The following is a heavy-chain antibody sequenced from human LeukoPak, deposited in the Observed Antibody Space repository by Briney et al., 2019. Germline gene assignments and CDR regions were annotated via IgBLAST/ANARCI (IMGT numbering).Heavy chain of an antibody. J-gene: IGHJ3*02. D-gene: IGHD6-13*01. CDR2: TNGVGSST. CDR3: ARAAAGTSSALEI. V-gene: IGHV3-74*01. Sequence: PGGSLRLSCAASGFTFSSFWMHWVRQAPGKGLVWVSRTNGVGSSTSYADSVKGRFTISRDNAKNMLYLQMNSLRADDTAVYYCARAAAGTSSALEIWGQGTMVTVS. CDR1: GFTFSSFW.